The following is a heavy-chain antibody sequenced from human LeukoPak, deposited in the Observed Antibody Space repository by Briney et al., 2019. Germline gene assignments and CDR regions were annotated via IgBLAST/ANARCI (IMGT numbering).Heavy chain of an antibody. CDR1: GGSFSGYY. Sequence: SETLSLTCAVYGGSFSGYYWSWIRQPPGKGLEWIGEINHSGSTNYNPSLKSRVTISVGTSKNQFSLKLSSVTAADTAVYYCATPGIAAAGIHYWGQGTLVTVSS. J-gene: IGHJ4*02. CDR2: INHSGST. V-gene: IGHV4-34*01. CDR3: ATPGIAAAGIHY. D-gene: IGHD6-13*01.